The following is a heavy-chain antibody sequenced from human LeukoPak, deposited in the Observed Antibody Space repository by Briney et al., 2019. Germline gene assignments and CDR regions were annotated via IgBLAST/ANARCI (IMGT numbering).Heavy chain of an antibody. V-gene: IGHV4-59*01. D-gene: IGHD3-3*01. J-gene: IGHJ2*01. CDR3: ARDRSTIFGVVIPYWYFDL. CDR2: IYYSGST. CDR1: GGSISSYY. Sequence: PSETLSLTCTVSGGSISSYYWSWIRQPPGKGLEWIGYIYYSGSTNYNPSLKSRVTISVDTSKNQFSLKLSSVTAADTAVYYCARDRSTIFGVVIPYWYFDLWGRGTLVTVSS.